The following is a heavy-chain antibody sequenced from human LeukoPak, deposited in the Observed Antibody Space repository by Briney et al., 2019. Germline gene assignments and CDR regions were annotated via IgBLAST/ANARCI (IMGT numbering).Heavy chain of an antibody. CDR2: IYRSGST. Sequence: SQTLSLTCAVSGGSISSGGYSWSWIRQPPGKGLEWIGYIYRSGSTYYNPSLKSRVTISVDRSKNQFSLKLSSVTAADTAVYYCARVRYHYGSGSYYNRAFDIWGQGTMVTVSS. V-gene: IGHV4-30-2*01. D-gene: IGHD3-10*01. J-gene: IGHJ3*02. CDR3: ARVRYHYGSGSYYNRAFDI. CDR1: GGSISSGGYS.